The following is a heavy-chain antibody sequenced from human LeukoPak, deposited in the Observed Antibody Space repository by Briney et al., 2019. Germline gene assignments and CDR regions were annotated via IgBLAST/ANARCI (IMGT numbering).Heavy chain of an antibody. CDR3: ARDSYDFWSGYYYYYYGMDV. D-gene: IGHD3-3*01. CDR2: IYSGGST. V-gene: IGHV3-66*01. CDR1: GFTFSNYW. J-gene: IGHJ6*02. Sequence: GGSLRLSCVASGFTFSNYWMSWVRQAPGKGLEWVSVIYSGGSTYYADSVKGRFTISRDNSKNTLYLQMNSLRAEDTAVYYCARDSYDFWSGYYYYYYGMDVWGQGTTVTVSS.